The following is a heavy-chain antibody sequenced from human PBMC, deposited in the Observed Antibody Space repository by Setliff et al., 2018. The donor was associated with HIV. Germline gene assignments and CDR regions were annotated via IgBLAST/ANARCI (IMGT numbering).Heavy chain of an antibody. V-gene: IGHV4-38-2*01. J-gene: IGHJ4*02. D-gene: IGHD3-22*01. CDR1: GHSIRSGYY. CDR2: MYHSGST. Sequence: SETLSLTCSVSGHSIRSGYYWGWIRQPPGKGLEWIGTMYHSGSTYHNPSLQGRVTMFFDTSEDHFSLRLSSVTAADTAVYYCASRWGSYYDTNGHPFDYWGQGTLVTVSS. CDR3: ASRWGSYYDTNGHPFDY.